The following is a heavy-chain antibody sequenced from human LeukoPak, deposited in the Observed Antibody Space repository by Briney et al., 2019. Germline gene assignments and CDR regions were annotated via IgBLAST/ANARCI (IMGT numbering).Heavy chain of an antibody. Sequence: GASVKVSCKASGYTFTGYYMHWVRQAPGQGLEWMGRINPNSGGTNYAQKFQGRVTMTRDTSISTAYMELSSLRSEDTAVYYCARDRGEYSSSPGGMDVWGQGTTVTVSS. V-gene: IGHV1-2*06. CDR3: ARDRGEYSSSPGGMDV. CDR2: INPNSGGT. CDR1: GYTFTGYY. J-gene: IGHJ6*02. D-gene: IGHD6-6*01.